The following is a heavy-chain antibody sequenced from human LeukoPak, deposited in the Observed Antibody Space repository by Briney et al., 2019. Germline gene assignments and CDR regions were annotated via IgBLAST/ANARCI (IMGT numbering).Heavy chain of an antibody. J-gene: IGHJ5*02. CDR3: AKNLGAVAATNWFDP. Sequence: ASVKVSCKASGYTFTGYYLHWVRQAPGQGLEWMGWINPNSGGTNYAQKFQGRVTMTSDTSITTAYMELSRLRSDDTAVYYCAKNLGAVAATNWFDPWGQGTLVTVSS. CDR1: GYTFTGYY. V-gene: IGHV1-2*02. CDR2: INPNSGGT. D-gene: IGHD6-19*01.